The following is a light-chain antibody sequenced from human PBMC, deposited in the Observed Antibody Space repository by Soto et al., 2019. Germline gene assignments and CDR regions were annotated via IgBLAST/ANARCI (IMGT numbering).Light chain of an antibody. CDR3: QQFNSHSWT. CDR1: QSLYDW. Sequence: DIQMTQSPSTLSASVGDRVTITCWASQSLYDWLAWYQQKPGKAPKLLIYKASGLESGVPSRFSGSGFGTEFTLTISSLQPDDFATYYCQQFNSHSWTFGQGTKVEIK. J-gene: IGKJ1*01. V-gene: IGKV1-5*03. CDR2: KAS.